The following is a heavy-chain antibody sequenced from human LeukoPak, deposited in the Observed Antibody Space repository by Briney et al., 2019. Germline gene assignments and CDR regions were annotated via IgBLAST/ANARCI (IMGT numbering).Heavy chain of an antibody. D-gene: IGHD3-10*01. CDR3: ARDWGRLRVRGVISYYYYGMDV. CDR2: ISYDGSNK. Sequence: PGRSLRLSCAASGFTFSSYAMHWVRQAPGKGLEWVAVISYDGSNKYYADSVKGRFTISRDNSKNTLYLQMNSLRAEDTAVYYCARDWGRLRVRGVISYYYYGMDVWGQGTTVTVSS. CDR1: GFTFSSYA. J-gene: IGHJ6*02. V-gene: IGHV3-30-3*01.